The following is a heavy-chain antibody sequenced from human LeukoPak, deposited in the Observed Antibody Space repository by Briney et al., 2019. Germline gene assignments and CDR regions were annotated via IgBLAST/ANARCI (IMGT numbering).Heavy chain of an antibody. D-gene: IGHD6-13*01. J-gene: IGHJ4*02. CDR3: ARRKGYSSSWYVIKGYFDY. Sequence: PSETLSLTCVVYGGSFSGHYWSWIRQPPGKGLEWIGEINHSGSTNYIPSLKSRVTISVDTSKSQFSLKLSSVTAADTAVYYCARRKGYSSSWYVIKGYFDYWGQGTLVTVSS. CDR1: GGSFSGHY. V-gene: IGHV4-34*01. CDR2: INHSGST.